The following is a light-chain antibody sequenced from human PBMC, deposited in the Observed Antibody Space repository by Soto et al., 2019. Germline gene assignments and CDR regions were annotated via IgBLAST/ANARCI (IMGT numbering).Light chain of an antibody. V-gene: IGLV2-8*01. CDR2: EVS. J-gene: IGLJ2*01. CDR3: SSYAGSNNFVV. CDR1: SSDVGGYTY. Sequence: QSVLTQPPSASGSPGQSVTISCTGTSSDVGGYTYVSWYQQHPGKAPKLMIFEVSKRPSGVPDRFSGSKSGNTASLTVSGLQADDEADYYCSSYAGSNNFVVFGGGTQLTVL.